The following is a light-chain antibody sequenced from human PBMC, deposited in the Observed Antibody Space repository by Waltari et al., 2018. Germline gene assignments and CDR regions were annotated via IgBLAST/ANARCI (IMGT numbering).Light chain of an antibody. J-gene: IGLJ7*01. CDR1: SSNIGNNY. CDR3: GTWDSSLSGAV. CDR2: ENT. V-gene: IGLV1-51*02. Sequence: QSVLTQPPSVSAAPGQRVTISCSGGSSNIGNNYVSWYRQFPGTAPKLLIYENTERPSGIAGGSAGSKSGTAATLDITGLQAGDEADYYCGTWDSSLSGAVFGGGTHLTVL.